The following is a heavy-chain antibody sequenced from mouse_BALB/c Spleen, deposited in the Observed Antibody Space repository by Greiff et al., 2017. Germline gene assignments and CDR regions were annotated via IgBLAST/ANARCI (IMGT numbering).Heavy chain of an antibody. D-gene: IGHD2-4*01. V-gene: IGHV5-6-4*01. CDR1: GFTFSSYT. Sequence: EVQGVESGGGLVKPGGSLKLSCAASGFTFSSYTMSWVRQTPEKRLEWVATISSGGSYTYYPDSVKGRFTISRDNAKNTLYLQMSSLKSEDTAMYYCTRGYDYDSDAMDYWGQGTSVTVSS. J-gene: IGHJ4*01. CDR2: ISSGGSYT. CDR3: TRGYDYDSDAMDY.